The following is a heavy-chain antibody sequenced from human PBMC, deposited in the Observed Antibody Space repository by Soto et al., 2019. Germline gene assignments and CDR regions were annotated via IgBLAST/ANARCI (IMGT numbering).Heavy chain of an antibody. CDR3: ARGGWYVDY. V-gene: IGHV4-59*01. J-gene: IGHJ4*02. CDR1: GDSMSGNY. CDR2: IYYDGST. Sequence: PSETLSLTCTVFGDSMSGNYWSWIRQPPGKGLEYIGYIYYDGSTNYNPSLKSRVTISIDTSKNQFSLKLTSVTAADTAVYFCARGGWYVDYWGQGTLVTVSS. D-gene: IGHD6-19*01.